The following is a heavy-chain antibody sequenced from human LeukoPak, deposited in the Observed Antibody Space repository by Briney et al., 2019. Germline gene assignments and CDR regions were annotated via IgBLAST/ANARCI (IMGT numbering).Heavy chain of an antibody. CDR3: SRELAWGPTNF. V-gene: IGHV6-1*01. J-gene: IGHJ4*02. CDR1: RDSVSSNSAA. Sequence: SQTVSLTCAISRDSVSSNSAAWGWIRQSPSRGLEGLGSTYYRSGRYNDFALCVESRITINPDTPKNQVSLQLTYVTPEDTAVYYCSRELAWGPTNFWGQGTLVTVSS. CDR2: TYYRSGRYN. D-gene: IGHD7-27*01.